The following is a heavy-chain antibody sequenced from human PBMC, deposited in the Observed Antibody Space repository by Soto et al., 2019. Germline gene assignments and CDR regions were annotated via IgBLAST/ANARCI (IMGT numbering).Heavy chain of an antibody. D-gene: IGHD1-26*01. Sequence: SGPTLVNPTETLTLTCTVSGFSLSNARMGVSWIRQPPGQALEWLAHIFSNDEKSYSTSLKSRLTISKDTSKSQVVLTMTNMDPVDTATYYCARIVKGGIVENTFDYWGRGTLVTVSS. V-gene: IGHV2-26*01. CDR2: IFSNDEK. J-gene: IGHJ4*02. CDR3: ARIVKGGIVENTFDY. CDR1: GFSLSNARMG.